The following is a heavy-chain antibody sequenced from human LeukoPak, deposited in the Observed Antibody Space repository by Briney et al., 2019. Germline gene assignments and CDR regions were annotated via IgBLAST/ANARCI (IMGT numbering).Heavy chain of an antibody. Sequence: GGSLRLSCAASGFTFSSYCMSWVRQAPGKGLKWVANVKQDGSEKYSVDSVKGRFTISRDNAKDSLYLQMNSLRAEDTAVYYCARGPVYNYGLTFNYWGQGALVTVSS. CDR3: ARGPVYNYGLTFNY. CDR2: VKQDGSEK. D-gene: IGHD5-18*01. V-gene: IGHV3-7*03. CDR1: GFTFSSYC. J-gene: IGHJ4*02.